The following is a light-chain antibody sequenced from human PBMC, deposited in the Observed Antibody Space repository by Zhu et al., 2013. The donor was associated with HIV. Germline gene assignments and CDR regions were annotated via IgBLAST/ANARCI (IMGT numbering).Light chain of an antibody. J-gene: IGKJ4*01. CDR1: QSVSSSY. CDR2: GAS. CDR3: QQYGRLPLT. Sequence: EIVMTQSPGTLSLSPGERATLSCRASQSVSSSYLAWYQQKPGQAPRLLIYGASSRATGIPDRFSGSGSGTDFSLTIYRLEPEDFAVYYCQQYGRLPLTFGGGTKVEIK. V-gene: IGKV3-20*01.